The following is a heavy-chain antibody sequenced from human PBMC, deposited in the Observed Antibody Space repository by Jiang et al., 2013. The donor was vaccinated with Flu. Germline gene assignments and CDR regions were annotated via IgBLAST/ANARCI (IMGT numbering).Heavy chain of an antibody. CDR3: ASETYLTGYYNDYGMDV. D-gene: IGHD3-9*01. J-gene: IGHJ6*02. CDR1: GYTFTSYY. V-gene: IGHV1-46*01. CDR2: INPSGGST. Sequence: SGAEVKKPGASVKVSCKASGYTFTSYYMHWVRQAPGQGLEWMGIINPSGGSTSYAQKFQGRVTMTRDTSTSTVYMELSSLRSEDTAVYYCASETYLTGYYNDYGMDVWGQGTTVTV.